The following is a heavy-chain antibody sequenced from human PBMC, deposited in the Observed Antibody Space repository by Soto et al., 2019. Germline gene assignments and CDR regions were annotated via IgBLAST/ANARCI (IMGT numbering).Heavy chain of an antibody. V-gene: IGHV4-4*07. CDR1: GASISGFY. CDR3: VRDGTKTLRDWFDP. CDR2: IYATGTT. J-gene: IGHJ5*02. D-gene: IGHD1-1*01. Sequence: PXGTLALTCTVSGASISGFYWSGIRKSAGKGLEWIGRIYATGTTDYNPSLTSRVMMSVDTSKKQFSLKLRSVTAADTAVYYCVRDGTKTLRDWFDPWGQGISVTVPQ.